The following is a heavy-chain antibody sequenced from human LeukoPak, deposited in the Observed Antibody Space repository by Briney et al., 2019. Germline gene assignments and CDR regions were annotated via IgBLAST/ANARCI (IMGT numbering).Heavy chain of an antibody. Sequence: GASVKVSCKASGYTFTSYAMNWVRQAPGQGLEWMGWINPNSGGTNYAQKFQGRVTMTRDTSISTAYMELSRLRSDDTAVYYCARGARELPTYYFDYWGQGTLVTVSS. D-gene: IGHD1-26*01. CDR1: GYTFTSYA. V-gene: IGHV1-2*02. CDR2: INPNSGGT. CDR3: ARGARELPTYYFDY. J-gene: IGHJ4*02.